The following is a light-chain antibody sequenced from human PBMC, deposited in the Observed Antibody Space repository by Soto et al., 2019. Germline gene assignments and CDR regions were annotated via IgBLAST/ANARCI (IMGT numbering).Light chain of an antibody. CDR2: TAS. CDR3: QQSYSTPLT. J-gene: IGKJ4*01. CDR1: QTISTY. Sequence: DIQMTQSPSSLSASVGDRVTVTCRASQTISTYLNWYQQKPGKAPKLLIYTASSLQSGAPSRFSGSGSETDFTLTISSLQPEDFATYYCQQSYSTPLTFGGGTKVDIK. V-gene: IGKV1-39*01.